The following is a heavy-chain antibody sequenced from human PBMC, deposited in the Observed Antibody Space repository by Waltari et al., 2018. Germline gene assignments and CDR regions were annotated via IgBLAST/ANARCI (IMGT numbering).Heavy chain of an antibody. Sequence: VLLLPSGTAVEKPGTTVKISCKVSAFTITNYYIPWVQEAPGKGLHWMGLVDPEDGEAIYSENLQGRVTMTADTSTDTVYMQLSSLTSDDTAIYYCATGLEDSDSASRPFDVWGQGTMVTVSS. CDR2: VDPEDGEA. D-gene: IGHD1-26*01. V-gene: IGHV1-69-2*01. CDR1: AFTITNYY. J-gene: IGHJ3*01. CDR3: ATGLEDSDSASRPFDV.